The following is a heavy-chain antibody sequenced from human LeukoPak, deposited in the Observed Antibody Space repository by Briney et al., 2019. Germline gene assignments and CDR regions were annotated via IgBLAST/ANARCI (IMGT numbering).Heavy chain of an antibody. D-gene: IGHD6-19*01. CDR3: AKAFPGSTGWQYYFDY. V-gene: IGHV3-9*01. Sequence: GRSLRLSCAASGFTFGDYSMHWVRQAPGKGLEWVSGITWKRETIGYADSVWGRFTISRDNAKNSLYLQMNSLRPEDTALYYCAKAFPGSTGWQYYFDYWGQGTLVTVSS. CDR2: ITWKRETI. CDR1: GFTFGDYS. J-gene: IGHJ4*02.